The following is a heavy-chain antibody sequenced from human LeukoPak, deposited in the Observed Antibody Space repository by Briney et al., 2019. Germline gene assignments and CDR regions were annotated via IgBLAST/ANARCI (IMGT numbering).Heavy chain of an antibody. CDR3: ATLGIFAAADPWDY. CDR1: GYTLTELS. CDR2: FNPEDGET. J-gene: IGHJ4*02. D-gene: IGHD6-13*01. Sequence: ASVKVSCKVSGYTLTELSMHWVRQAPGKGLEWMGGFNPEDGETIYAQKFQGRVTMTEDTSTDTAYMELSSLRSEDTAVYYCATLGIFAAADPWDYWGQGTLVTVSS. V-gene: IGHV1-24*01.